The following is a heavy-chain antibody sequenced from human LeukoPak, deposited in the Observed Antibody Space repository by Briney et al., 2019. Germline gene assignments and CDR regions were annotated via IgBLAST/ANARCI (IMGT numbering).Heavy chain of an antibody. J-gene: IGHJ4*02. CDR1: GGSISSNY. V-gene: IGHV4-59*01. Sequence: SETLSLTCTVSGGSISSNYWSWIRQPPGKGLEWIGYIYYSGSTNCNPSLKSRVTTSVGTSKNQFSLKLRSVTAADTAVYYCARYHCTNGVCYYFDYWGQGNLVTVSS. CDR2: IYYSGST. CDR3: ARYHCTNGVCYYFDY. D-gene: IGHD2-8*01.